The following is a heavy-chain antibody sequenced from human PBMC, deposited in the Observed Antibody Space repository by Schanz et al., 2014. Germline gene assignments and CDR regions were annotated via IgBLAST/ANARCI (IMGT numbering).Heavy chain of an antibody. CDR1: GFAFNNYG. V-gene: IGHV3-33*01. CDR2: IWYDGNNK. Sequence: QVQLAESGGGVVQPGRSLRLSCAASGFAFNNYGMHWVRQAPGKGLEWVAIIWYDGNNKKYADSVKGRFTISRDNFKNTLFLQMNSLRAEDTAVYYCARDQQQLVGTIDYYYGMDVWGQGTTVTVSS. CDR3: ARDQQQLVGTIDYYYGMDV. D-gene: IGHD6-13*01. J-gene: IGHJ6*02.